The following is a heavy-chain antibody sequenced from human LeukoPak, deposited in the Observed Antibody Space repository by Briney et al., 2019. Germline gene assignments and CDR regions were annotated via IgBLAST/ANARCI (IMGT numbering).Heavy chain of an antibody. Sequence: SETLSLTCTVSGGSISSYYWSWIRQPPGKGLEWIGYIYYSGSTNYNPSLKSRVTISVDTSKNQFSLKLSSVTAADTAVYYCARDKGLKDWGQGTLATVSS. CDR1: GGSISSYY. CDR3: ARDKGLKD. J-gene: IGHJ4*02. V-gene: IGHV4-59*01. CDR2: IYYSGST.